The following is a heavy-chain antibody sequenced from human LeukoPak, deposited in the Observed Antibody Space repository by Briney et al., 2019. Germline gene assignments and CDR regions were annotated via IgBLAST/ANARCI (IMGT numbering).Heavy chain of an antibody. CDR2: ISDNGGST. CDR3: AREFGLITSH. CDR1: GFTFSSYA. D-gene: IGHD3/OR15-3a*01. V-gene: IGHV3-23*01. Sequence: GGSLRLSCAASGFTFSSYAMSWVRQAPGKGLEWVSSISDNGGSTYSADSVKGRFTISRDNSKNTLYLQMNSLRAEDTAVCYCAREFGLITSHWGQGTLVTVSS. J-gene: IGHJ1*01.